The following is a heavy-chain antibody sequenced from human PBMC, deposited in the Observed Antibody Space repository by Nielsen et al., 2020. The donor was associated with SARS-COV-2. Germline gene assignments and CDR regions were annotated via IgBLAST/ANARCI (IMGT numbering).Heavy chain of an antibody. CDR1: GFTFSTYS. CDR3: ARSWAINNWFDP. D-gene: IGHD3-16*01. V-gene: IGHV3-21*01. Sequence: GESLKISCAASGFTFSTYSLNWVRQAPGKGLEWVSSISSTSKYIYYADSVKGRFTISRDNAKNSLYLQMNSLRAEDTAVYYCARSWAINNWFDPWGQGTLVTVPS. J-gene: IGHJ5*02. CDR2: ISSTSKYI.